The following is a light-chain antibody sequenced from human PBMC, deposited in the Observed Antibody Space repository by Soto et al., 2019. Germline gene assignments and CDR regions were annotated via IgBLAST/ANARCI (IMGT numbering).Light chain of an antibody. Sequence: QSLLTQPPSASGTPGQTVTISCSGSSSNIGKNTVNWYQHLPGTAPQLLIYSNTQRPLGVPVRFSGSKSGTSASLAISGLQSEDEADYYCAVWDDSLYVFGTGTKLTVL. CDR2: SNT. J-gene: IGLJ1*01. CDR1: SSNIGKNT. V-gene: IGLV1-44*01. CDR3: AVWDDSLYV.